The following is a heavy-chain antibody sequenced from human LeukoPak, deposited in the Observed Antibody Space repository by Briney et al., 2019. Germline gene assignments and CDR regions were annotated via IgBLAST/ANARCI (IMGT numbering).Heavy chain of an antibody. CDR3: ARDLGVVVPAAPDY. CDR1: GYTFTSYG. J-gene: IGHJ4*02. V-gene: IGHV1-18*01. Sequence: ASVKVSCKASGYTFTSYGISRVRQAPGQGLEWMGWISAYNGNTNYAQKLQGRVTMTTDTSTSTAYMELRSLRSDDTAVYYCARDLGVVVPAAPDYWGQGTLVTVSS. D-gene: IGHD2-2*01. CDR2: ISAYNGNT.